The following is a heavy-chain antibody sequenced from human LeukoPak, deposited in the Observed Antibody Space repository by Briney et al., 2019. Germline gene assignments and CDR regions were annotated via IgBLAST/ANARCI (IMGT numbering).Heavy chain of an antibody. Sequence: GGSLRLSCAASGFSFSSYWMHWVRQAPGKRLVWVSRIKGDGSYITYADSVKGRFTISRDNSKSTLYLQMNSLRAEDTALYYCATGEQWLAFDYWGQGTLVTVSS. V-gene: IGHV3-74*01. J-gene: IGHJ4*02. CDR1: GFSFSSYW. CDR2: IKGDGSYI. CDR3: ATGEQWLAFDY. D-gene: IGHD6-19*01.